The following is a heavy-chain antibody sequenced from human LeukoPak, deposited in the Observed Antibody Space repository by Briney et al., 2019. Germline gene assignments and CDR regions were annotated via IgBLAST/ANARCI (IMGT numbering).Heavy chain of an antibody. CDR1: GFTFSSYT. CDR2: IKSKTDGGTT. V-gene: IGHV3-15*01. D-gene: IGHD3-10*01. J-gene: IGHJ4*02. Sequence: GGSLRLSCAASGFTFSSYTMHWVRQAPGKGLEWVGRIKSKTDGGTTDYAAPVKGRFTISRDDSKNTLYLQMNSLKTEDTAVYYCTTGITMVRGVIHLIDYWGQGTLVTVSS. CDR3: TTGITMVRGVIHLIDY.